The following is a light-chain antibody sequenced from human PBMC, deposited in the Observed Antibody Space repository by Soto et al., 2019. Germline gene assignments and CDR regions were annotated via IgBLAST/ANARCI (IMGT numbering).Light chain of an antibody. V-gene: IGKV1-39*01. J-gene: IGKJ1*01. CDR1: QNINRY. Sequence: DIQLTQSPSSLSASVGDRVTITCLASQNINRYLNWYQQRPGKAPKLLIYAASSLHGGVPSTFSGSGSGSEFTLTISRLQPDDFATYYCQQSYSVPLTFGQGTKVDIK. CDR2: AAS. CDR3: QQSYSVPLT.